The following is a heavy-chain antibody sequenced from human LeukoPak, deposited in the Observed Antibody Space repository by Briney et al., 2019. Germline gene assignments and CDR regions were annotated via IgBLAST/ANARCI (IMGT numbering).Heavy chain of an antibody. Sequence: GGSLRLSCAASGFTFSSYSMNWVRQAPGKGLEWVSSISSSSGYIYYADSVKGRFTISRDNAKNSLYLQMNSLRAEDTAVYYCARAPPRHSSSWTGPFDYWGQGTLVTVSS. J-gene: IGHJ4*02. V-gene: IGHV3-21*01. CDR2: ISSSSGYI. D-gene: IGHD6-13*01. CDR3: ARAPPRHSSSWTGPFDY. CDR1: GFTFSSYS.